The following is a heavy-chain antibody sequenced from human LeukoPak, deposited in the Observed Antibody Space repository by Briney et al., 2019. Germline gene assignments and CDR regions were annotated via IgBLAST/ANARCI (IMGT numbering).Heavy chain of an antibody. CDR1: GGSISSSNYY. CDR3: ARDVCGWYGFDY. CDR2: IFYSGST. Sequence: SETLSLTCTVSGGSISSSNYYWGWIRQPPGTGLEWIGNIFYSGSTFYNPSLKSQVTISVDTSKNQFSLKLSSVTAADTAVYYCARDVCGWYGFDYWGQGTLVTVSS. D-gene: IGHD6-19*01. J-gene: IGHJ4*02. V-gene: IGHV4-39*07.